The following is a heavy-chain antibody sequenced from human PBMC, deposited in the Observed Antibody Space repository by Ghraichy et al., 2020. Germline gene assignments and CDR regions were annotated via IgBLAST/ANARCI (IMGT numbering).Heavy chain of an antibody. D-gene: IGHD4-23*01. CDR3: AKTTVVTPMLDY. CDR1: GFTFSSYA. J-gene: IGHJ4*02. CDR2: ISGSGSST. V-gene: IGHV3-23*01. Sequence: GGSLRLSCAASGFTFSSYAMSWVRQAPGKGLEWVSAISGSGSSTYYADSVKGRFTISRDNSKNTLYLQMNSLRAEDTAVYYCAKTTVVTPMLDYWGQGTLVTVSS.